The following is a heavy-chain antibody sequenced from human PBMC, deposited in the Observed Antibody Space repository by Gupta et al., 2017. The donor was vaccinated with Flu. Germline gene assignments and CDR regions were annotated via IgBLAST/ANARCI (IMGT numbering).Heavy chain of an antibody. Sequence: CIGRIYTSASTNYNPSLKSRVTMSVDTSKNRYSLKLSSLTAADTAVYYCARVRCSNGVFYIFDYLGQGTLVTGSS. J-gene: IGHJ4*02. D-gene: IGHD2-8*01. CDR2: IYTSAST. CDR3: ARVRCSNGVFYIFDY. V-gene: IGHV4-4*07.